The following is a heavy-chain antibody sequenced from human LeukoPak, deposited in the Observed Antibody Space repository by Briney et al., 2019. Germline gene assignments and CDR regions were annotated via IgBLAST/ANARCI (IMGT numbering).Heavy chain of an antibody. CDR1: GGSISSGTYY. V-gene: IGHV4-31*03. Sequence: SETLSLTCTVSGGSISSGTYYWSWIRQHPGKGLEWIGYIYYSGSTYYNPSLKSRLTISVDTSKNQFSLKLSSVTAADTAVYYCARVNGDYAEAWGQGTLVTVSS. CDR2: IYYSGST. J-gene: IGHJ4*02. D-gene: IGHD4-17*01. CDR3: ARVNGDYAEA.